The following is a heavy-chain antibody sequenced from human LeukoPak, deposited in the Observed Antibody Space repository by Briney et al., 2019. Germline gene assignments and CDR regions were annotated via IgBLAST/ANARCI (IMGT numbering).Heavy chain of an antibody. J-gene: IGHJ3*02. CDR2: IYYSGST. CDR1: GGSISSYY. V-gene: IGHV4-59*01. Sequence: SETLSLTCTVSGGSISSYYWTWIRQPPGKGLEWIGYIYYSGSTNYNPSLKSRVTISVDTSKNQFSLKLSSLTAADTAVYYCARSGYSYGADSLDIWGQGTMVTVSS. D-gene: IGHD5-18*01. CDR3: ARSGYSYGADSLDI.